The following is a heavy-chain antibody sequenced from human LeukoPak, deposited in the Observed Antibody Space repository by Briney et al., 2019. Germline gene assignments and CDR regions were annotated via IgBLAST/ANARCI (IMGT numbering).Heavy chain of an antibody. J-gene: IGHJ4*02. V-gene: IGHV3-30*02. CDR3: ARDRQLAFPFDY. D-gene: IGHD6-6*01. CDR2: IRYDGSNK. Sequence: GGSLRLSCAASGFTFSSYGMHWVRQAPGKGLEWVAFIRYDGSNKYYADSVKGRFTISRDNSKNTLYLQMNSLRAEDTAVYYCARDRQLAFPFDYWGQGTLVTVSS. CDR1: GFTFSSYG.